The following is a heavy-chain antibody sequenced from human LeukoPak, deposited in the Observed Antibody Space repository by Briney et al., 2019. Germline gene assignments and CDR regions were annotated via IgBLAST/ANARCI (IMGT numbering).Heavy chain of an antibody. CDR1: EGTFNSYG. CDR3: ARDLRGSSSWYDY. V-gene: IGHV1-69*04. J-gene: IGHJ4*02. CDR2: IIPILGIT. D-gene: IGHD6-13*01. Sequence: RASVKVSCKASEGTFNSYGISWVRQAPGQGLEWMGRIIPILGITNYAQKFQGRVTITADKSTNTAYMELSSLRSEDTAVFYCARDLRGSSSWYDYWGQGTLVTVSS.